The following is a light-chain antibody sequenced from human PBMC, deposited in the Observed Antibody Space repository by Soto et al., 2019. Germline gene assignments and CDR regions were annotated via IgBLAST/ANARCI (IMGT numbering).Light chain of an antibody. CDR3: QQRSNWLFT. V-gene: IGKV3-11*01. J-gene: IGKJ3*01. CDR1: QSVSSY. CDR2: DAS. Sequence: EIVLTQSPATLSLSPGERATLSCRASQSVSSYLAWCQQKPGQAPRLLIYDASNRATGIPARFSGSGPGTDFTLTISSLEPEDFAVYYCQQRSNWLFTFGPGTKVDIK.